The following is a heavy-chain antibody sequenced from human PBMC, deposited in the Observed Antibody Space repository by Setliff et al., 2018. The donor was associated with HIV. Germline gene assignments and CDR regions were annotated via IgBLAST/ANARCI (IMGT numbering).Heavy chain of an antibody. D-gene: IGHD3-9*01. CDR1: GFTFSNYV. Sequence: GGSLRLSCAASGFTFSNYVINWVRQAPGKGLEWISGISGSGVNSYYADSVKGRFTISRDNSKNTLYLQMNSLRAEDTAVYYCAKTSNTGYIDFWGQGTLVTVS. CDR2: ISGSGVNS. J-gene: IGHJ4*02. V-gene: IGHV3-23*01. CDR3: AKTSNTGYIDF.